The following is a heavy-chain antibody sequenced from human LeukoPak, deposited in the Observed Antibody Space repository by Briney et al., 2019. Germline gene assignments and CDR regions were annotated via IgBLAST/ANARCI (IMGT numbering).Heavy chain of an antibody. CDR3: ARDHPPGYYDSSGYLPYYYYYGMDA. J-gene: IGHJ6*02. CDR2: ISYDGSNK. V-gene: IGHV3-30-3*01. Sequence: GGSLRLSCAASGFTFSSYAMHWVRQAPGKGLEWVAVISYDGSNKYYADSVKGRFTISRDNSKNTLYLQMNSLRAEDTAVYYCARDHPPGYYDSSGYLPYYYYYGMDAWGQGTTVTVSS. CDR1: GFTFSSYA. D-gene: IGHD3-22*01.